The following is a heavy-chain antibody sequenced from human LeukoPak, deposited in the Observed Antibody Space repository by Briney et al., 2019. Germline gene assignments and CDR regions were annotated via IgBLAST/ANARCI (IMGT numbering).Heavy chain of an antibody. J-gene: IGHJ4*02. CDR3: ARDSWGSHGVEDY. CDR2: IYYSGST. CDR1: GGSISSSSYY. V-gene: IGHV4-39*07. Sequence: PSETLSLTCTVSGGSISSSSYYWGWIRQPPGKGLEWIGSIYYSGSTYYNPSLKSRVTISVDTSKNQFSLKLSSVTAADTAVYYCARDSWGSHGVEDYWGQGTLVTVSS. D-gene: IGHD3-16*01.